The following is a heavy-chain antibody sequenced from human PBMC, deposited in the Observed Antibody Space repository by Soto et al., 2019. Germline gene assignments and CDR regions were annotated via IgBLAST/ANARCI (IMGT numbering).Heavy chain of an antibody. Sequence: QVQLVQSGAEVKKPGSSVKVSCEASGGTFSGHAISWVRQAPGQGPEWMGGLIPLFGTTQHAQNFQDRLTITADQSTSTAYLALTSLRFEDTAIYYCARGPNWGYRFDSWGQGTLVTVSS. V-gene: IGHV1-69*19. J-gene: IGHJ4*02. CDR3: ARGPNWGYRFDS. CDR1: GGTFSGHA. CDR2: LIPLFGTT. D-gene: IGHD7-27*01.